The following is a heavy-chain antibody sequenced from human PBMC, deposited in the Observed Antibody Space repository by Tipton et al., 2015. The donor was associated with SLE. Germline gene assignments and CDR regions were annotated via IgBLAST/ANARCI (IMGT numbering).Heavy chain of an antibody. J-gene: IGHJ6*02. D-gene: IGHD2-15*01. CDR1: GGSISSHY. CDR2: IYYSGST. CDR3: ARALDCSGGSCRDYGMDV. Sequence: TLSLTCTVSGGSISSHYWSWIRQHPGKGLEWIGYIYYSGSTCYNPSLKSRVTISVDTSKNQFSLKLSSVTAADTAVYYCARALDCSGGSCRDYGMDVWGQGTTVTVSS. V-gene: IGHV4-31*03.